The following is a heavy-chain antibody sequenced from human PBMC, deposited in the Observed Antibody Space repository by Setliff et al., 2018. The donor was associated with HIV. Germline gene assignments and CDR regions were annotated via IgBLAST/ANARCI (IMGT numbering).Heavy chain of an antibody. J-gene: IGHJ5*02. V-gene: IGHV4-34*01. D-gene: IGHD1-1*01. CDR1: DGSFSGYY. Sequence: SETLSLTCAVYDGSFSGYYWSWIRQPPGKGLEWIGEIDHRGSTDYNPSLRSRVIMSMDTSKNQFSLKLSSVTAADTAVYYCARVLKRTGTTHNWFDPWGQGTLVTVSS. CDR3: ARVLKRTGTTHNWFDP. CDR2: IDHRGST.